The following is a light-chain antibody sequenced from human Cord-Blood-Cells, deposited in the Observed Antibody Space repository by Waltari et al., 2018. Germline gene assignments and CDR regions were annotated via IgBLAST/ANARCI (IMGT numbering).Light chain of an antibody. CDR3: SSYTSSSTNYV. CDR2: DVS. CDR1: SSDVGGYNY. Sequence: QSALTQPASVSGSPGQSITISCTGTSSDVGGYNYVSWYQQHPGKAPKLMIYDVSNRPSGVSNRFSGSKSCNTASLTISGLQAEDEADYYCSSYTSSSTNYVFGTGTKVTVL. J-gene: IGLJ1*01. V-gene: IGLV2-14*03.